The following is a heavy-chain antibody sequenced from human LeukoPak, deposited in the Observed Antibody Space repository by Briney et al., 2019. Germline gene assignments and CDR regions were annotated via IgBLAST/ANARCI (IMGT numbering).Heavy chain of an antibody. CDR2: INPSGGST. V-gene: IGHV1-46*01. Sequence: ASVKVSCKASGYTFTSYYMHWVRQAPGQGLEWMGIINPSGGSTSYAQKFQGRVTMTRDTSTSTVYMELSSLRSEDTAVYYCAKSVAAMGKFDYWGQGTLVTVSS. J-gene: IGHJ4*02. D-gene: IGHD5-18*01. CDR3: AKSVAAMGKFDY. CDR1: GYTFTSYY.